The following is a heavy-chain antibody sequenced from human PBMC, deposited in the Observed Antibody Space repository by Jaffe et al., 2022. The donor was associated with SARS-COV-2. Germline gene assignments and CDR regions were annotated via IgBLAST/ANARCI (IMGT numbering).Heavy chain of an antibody. D-gene: IGHD4-17*01. CDR2: IYYSGST. Sequence: QVQLQESGPGLVKPSETLSLTCTVSGGSISSYYWSWIRQPPGKGLEWIGYIYYSGSTNYNPSLKSRVTISVDTSKNQFSLKLSSVTAADTAVYYCASNYGGNGDWFDPWGQGTLVTVSS. J-gene: IGHJ5*02. CDR3: ASNYGGNGDWFDP. CDR1: GGSISSYY. V-gene: IGHV4-59*01.